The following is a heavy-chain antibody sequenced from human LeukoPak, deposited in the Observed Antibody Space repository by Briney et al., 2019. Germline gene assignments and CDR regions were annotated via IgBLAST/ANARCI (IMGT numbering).Heavy chain of an antibody. CDR3: ASVWRALGYTIDY. D-gene: IGHD5-18*01. V-gene: IGHV3-33*08. CDR1: GFPFRAYG. J-gene: IGHJ4*02. CDR2: IWYDGSNK. Sequence: PGRSLRLSCVASGFPFRAYGMHWVRQAPGKGLEWVAIIWYDGSNKYYADSVKGRFTISRDNSKNTLYLQMNSLRVEDTAVYYCASVWRALGYTIDYWGQGTQVAVSS.